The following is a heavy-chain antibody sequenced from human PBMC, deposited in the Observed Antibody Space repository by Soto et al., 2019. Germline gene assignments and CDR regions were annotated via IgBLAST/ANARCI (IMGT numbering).Heavy chain of an antibody. Sequence: SETLSLTCTVSGGSISSGGYYWSWIRQHPGKGLEWIGYIYYSGSTYYNPSLKSRVTISVDTSKNQFSLKLSSVTAADTAVYYCARGGRVVVGGYYFDYWGHGTLVTVSS. J-gene: IGHJ4*01. V-gene: IGHV4-31*03. D-gene: IGHD2-15*01. CDR3: ARGGRVVVGGYYFDY. CDR1: GGSISSGGYY. CDR2: IYYSGST.